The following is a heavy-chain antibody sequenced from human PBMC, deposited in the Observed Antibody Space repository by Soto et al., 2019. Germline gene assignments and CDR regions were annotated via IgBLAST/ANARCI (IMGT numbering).Heavy chain of an antibody. D-gene: IGHD3-16*01. CDR2: IIPLFGTA. Sequence: QVQLVQSGADVKKPGSSVKVSCQASGVTFSSETLAWVRQAPGQGLEWVGGIIPLFGTASSAQKFQGRVTITADESTSTAYMELSSLRADDTAVYFCASELGENPASPFDAWGKGTLVTVSS. V-gene: IGHV1-69*01. CDR1: GVTFSSET. CDR3: ASELGENPASPFDA. J-gene: IGHJ4*02.